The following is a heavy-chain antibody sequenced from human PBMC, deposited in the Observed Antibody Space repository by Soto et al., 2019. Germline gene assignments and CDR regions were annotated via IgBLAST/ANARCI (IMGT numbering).Heavy chain of an antibody. D-gene: IGHD3-10*01. CDR2: IIPMFGTA. CDR3: ARDLDYYGSGNYYNRIDY. J-gene: IGHJ4*02. CDR1: GGPFSDYA. V-gene: IGHV1-69*01. Sequence: VQLVQSGAEVKKPGSSVKVSCKVSGGPFSDYAVSWVRQAPGQGLEWMGGIIPMFGTANYAQKFQGRVNITADESTTTAYMELSRLRSEDTAVYYCARDLDYYGSGNYYNRIDYWGQGTLVTVSS.